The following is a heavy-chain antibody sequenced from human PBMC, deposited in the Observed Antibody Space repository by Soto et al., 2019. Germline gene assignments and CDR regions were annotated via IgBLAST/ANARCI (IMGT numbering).Heavy chain of an antibody. J-gene: IGHJ4*02. V-gene: IGHV4-30-2*01. CDR3: ARVMTTVTIFDY. CDR2: IYHSGST. Sequence: QLQLQESGSGLVKPSQTLSLTCAVSGGSISSGGYSWRWIRQPPGKGLECIGYIYHSGSTYYNPSLKSRVTIFVDSSKNQFSLKLTSVTAADTSVYYCARVMTTVTIFDYCGQGTLFTFSS. CDR1: GGSISSGGYS. D-gene: IGHD4-17*01.